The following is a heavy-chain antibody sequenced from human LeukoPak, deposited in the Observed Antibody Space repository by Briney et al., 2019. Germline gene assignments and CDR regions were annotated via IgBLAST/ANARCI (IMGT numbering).Heavy chain of an antibody. CDR1: GFAFDEHG. CDR3: ARAPITSPFYFDY. Sequence: GGSLRLSCTASGFAFDEHGMSWVRQVPGKGLEWVSGINWSGGSTGYADPLRGRFTTSRDNAKNSLYLQMDSLRAEDTALYYCARAPITSPFYFDYRGQGTLVTVSS. CDR2: INWSGGST. V-gene: IGHV3-20*04. D-gene: IGHD2-2*01. J-gene: IGHJ4*02.